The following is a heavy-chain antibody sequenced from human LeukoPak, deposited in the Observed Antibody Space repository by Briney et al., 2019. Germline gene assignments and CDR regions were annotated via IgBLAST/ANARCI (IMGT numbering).Heavy chain of an antibody. CDR1: GGSFSGYY. CDR2: INHSGST. CDR3: ARDAYYYDSSGYYPFDY. D-gene: IGHD3-22*01. V-gene: IGHV4-34*01. J-gene: IGHJ4*02. Sequence: SSETLSLTCAVYGGSFSGYYWSWIRQPPGKGLEWIGEINHSGSTNYNPSLKSRVTMSVDTSKNQFSLKLSSVTAADTAVYYCARDAYYYDSSGYYPFDYWGQGTLVTVSS.